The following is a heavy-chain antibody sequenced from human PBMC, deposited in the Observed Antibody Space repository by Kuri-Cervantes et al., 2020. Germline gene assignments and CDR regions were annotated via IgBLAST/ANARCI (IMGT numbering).Heavy chain of an antibody. CDR2: INHSGST. D-gene: IGHD4-17*01. V-gene: IGHV4-34*01. CDR3: ARGDGDYGDYFVDY. Sequence: GSLRLSCAVYGGSFSGYYWSWIRQPPEKGLEWIGEINHSGSTNYNPSLKSRVTISVDTSKNQFSLKLSSVTAADAAVYYCARGDGDYGDYFVDYWGQGTLVTVSS. CDR1: GGSFSGYY. J-gene: IGHJ4*02.